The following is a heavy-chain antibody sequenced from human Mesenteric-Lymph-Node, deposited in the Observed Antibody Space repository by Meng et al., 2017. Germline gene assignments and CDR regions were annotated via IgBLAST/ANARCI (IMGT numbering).Heavy chain of an antibody. CDR3: ARDSDYDAFDI. Sequence: GESLKISCAASGFTFSSYWMSWVRQAPGKGLEWVANIKQDGSEKYYVDSVKGRFTISRDNAKNSLYLQMNSLRAEDTAVYYCARDSDYDAFDIWGQGTMVTVSS. D-gene: IGHD3-10*01. J-gene: IGHJ3*02. V-gene: IGHV3-7*03. CDR1: GFTFSSYW. CDR2: IKQDGSEK.